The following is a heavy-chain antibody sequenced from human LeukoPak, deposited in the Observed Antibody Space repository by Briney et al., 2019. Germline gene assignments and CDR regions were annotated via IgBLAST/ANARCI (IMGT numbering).Heavy chain of an antibody. CDR1: GFTFSSYT. CDR2: ISYDESNK. Sequence: GGSLRLSCAASGFTFSSYTMRWVRQALGKGLEWVAVISYDESNKYYADSVKGRFTISRDNSKNTLYLQLTSLRAESTSVYSLAKGDCANGVCDFGCWGQGVMVTV. D-gene: IGHD2-8*01. J-gene: IGHJ4*02. CDR3: AKGDCANGVCDFGC. V-gene: IGHV3-30-3*01.